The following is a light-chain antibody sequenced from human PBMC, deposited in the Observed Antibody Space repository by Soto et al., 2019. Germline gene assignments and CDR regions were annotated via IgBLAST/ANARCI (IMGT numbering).Light chain of an antibody. CDR2: WAS. CDR3: QQYYSLPPYI. Sequence: DIVMTQSPDSLAVSLGERATINCKSSQSVLYSSNNKNYLAWYQQKPGQPPKLLIYWASTRQSGVPDQFSGSGYGTDFILPIRSLQPEDVAVYYCQQYYSLPPYILRQEPKLGIQ. CDR1: QSVLYSSNNKNY. V-gene: IGKV4-1*01. J-gene: IGKJ2*01.